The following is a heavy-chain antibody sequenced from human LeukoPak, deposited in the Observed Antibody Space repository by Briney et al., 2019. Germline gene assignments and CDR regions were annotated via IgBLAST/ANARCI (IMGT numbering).Heavy chain of an antibody. CDR1: GGSISSHY. J-gene: IGHJ6*03. CDR2: LSNSGST. D-gene: IGHD2-15*01. CDR3: GRDALVGYFSYYYMDV. Sequence: SETLSLTCTVSGGSISSHYWTWIRQSPVKGLEWIGDLSNSGSTSYNPSLKSRVTISIDTSKNQFSLKLSSVTAADTAVYYCGRDALVGYFSYYYMDVWGKGTTVTVSS. V-gene: IGHV4-59*11.